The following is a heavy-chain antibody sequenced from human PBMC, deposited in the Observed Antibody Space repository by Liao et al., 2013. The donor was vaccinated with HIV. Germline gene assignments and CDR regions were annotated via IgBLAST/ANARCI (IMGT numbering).Heavy chain of an antibody. J-gene: IGHJ5*02. CDR2: IYTSGST. V-gene: IGHV4-61*02. D-gene: IGHD6-19*01. CDR3: ARGAKAVAGSWFDP. Sequence: QVQLQESGPGLVKPSQTLSLTCTVSGGSISSGSYYWSWIRQPAGKGLEWIGRIYTSGSTNYNPSLKSRVTISVDTSKNQFSLKLNSVTAADTAVYYCARGAKAVAGSWFDPWGQGTLVTVSS. CDR1: GGSISSGSYY.